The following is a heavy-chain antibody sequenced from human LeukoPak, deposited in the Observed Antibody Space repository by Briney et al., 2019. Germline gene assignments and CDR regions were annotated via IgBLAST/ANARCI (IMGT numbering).Heavy chain of an antibody. CDR1: GFTFSSYA. D-gene: IGHD3-10*01. CDR3: ARVGSGNGIDY. Sequence: PGGSLRLSCAASGFTFSSYAMHWVRQATGKGLEWVAVISYDGSNKYYADSVKGRFTISRDNSKNTLYLQMNSLRAEDTAVYYCARVGSGNGIDYWGQGTLVTVSS. V-gene: IGHV3-30-3*01. J-gene: IGHJ4*02. CDR2: ISYDGSNK.